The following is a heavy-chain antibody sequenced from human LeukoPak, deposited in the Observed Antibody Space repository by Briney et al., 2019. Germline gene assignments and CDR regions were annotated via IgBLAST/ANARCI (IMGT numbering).Heavy chain of an antibody. CDR3: ATDQVAVAGKV. J-gene: IGHJ4*02. D-gene: IGHD6-19*01. CDR2: INPNSGGT. Sequence: RASVKVSCKASGYTFTGYYMHWVRQAPGQGLEWMGRINPNSGGTNYAQKFQGRVTITADTSTDTAYMELSSLRSEDTAVYYCATDQVAVAGKVWGQGTLVTVSS. CDR1: GYTFTGYY. V-gene: IGHV1-2*06.